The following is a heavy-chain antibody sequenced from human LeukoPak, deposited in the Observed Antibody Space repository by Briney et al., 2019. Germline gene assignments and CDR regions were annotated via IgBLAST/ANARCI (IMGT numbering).Heavy chain of an antibody. Sequence: SQTLSITCTVSGGSISSGGYYWSWIRQHPGKGLEWIGYIYYSGSTYYNPSLKSRVTISVDTSKNQFSLKLSSVTAADTAVYYCARVESGYCSSTSCPTPFDYWGQGTLVTVSS. J-gene: IGHJ4*02. V-gene: IGHV4-31*03. CDR1: GGSISSGGYY. D-gene: IGHD2-2*01. CDR3: ARVESGYCSSTSCPTPFDY. CDR2: IYYSGST.